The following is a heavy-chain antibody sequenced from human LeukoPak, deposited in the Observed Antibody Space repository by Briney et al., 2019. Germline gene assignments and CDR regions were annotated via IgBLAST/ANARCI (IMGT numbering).Heavy chain of an antibody. CDR2: ISGSSIYI. CDR1: GFTFSSYS. CDR3: ARDAYFDLGYFDL. D-gene: IGHD3-3*01. Sequence: PGGSLRLSCAASGFTFSSYSMNWVRQAPGKGLEWVSSISGSSIYIYYADSVKGRFTISRDNAKNSLYLQMNSLRAEDTAVYYCARDAYFDLGYFDLWGRGTLVTVSS. J-gene: IGHJ2*01. V-gene: IGHV3-21*01.